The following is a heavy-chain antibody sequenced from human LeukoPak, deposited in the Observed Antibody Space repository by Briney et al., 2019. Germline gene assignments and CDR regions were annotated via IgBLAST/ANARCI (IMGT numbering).Heavy chain of an antibody. J-gene: IGHJ4*02. CDR2: ISSSSSYI. CDR1: GFTFSSYS. Sequence: GGSLRLSCAASGFTFSSYSMNWVRQAPGKGLEWVSSISSSSSYIYYADSVKGRFTISRDNSKNTLYLHMNSLRAEDTAVYYCAKRTSIAVAYYFDYWGQGTLVTVSS. V-gene: IGHV3-21*04. CDR3: AKRTSIAVAYYFDY. D-gene: IGHD6-19*01.